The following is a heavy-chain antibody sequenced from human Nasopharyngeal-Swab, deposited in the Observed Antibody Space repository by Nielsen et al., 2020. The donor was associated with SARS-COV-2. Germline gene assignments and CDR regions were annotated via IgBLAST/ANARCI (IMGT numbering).Heavy chain of an antibody. CDR3: ARERGRGGIWNYYYYYMDV. J-gene: IGHJ6*03. CDR2: IYYSGST. D-gene: IGHD3-10*01. Sequence: SETLSLTRTVSGGSISSSSYYWGWIRQPPGKGLEWIGSIYYSGSTYYNPSLKSRVNISVDTSKNQFSLKLSSVTAADTAVYYCARERGRGGIWNYYYYYMDVWGKGTTVTVSS. V-gene: IGHV4-39*07. CDR1: GGSISSSSYY.